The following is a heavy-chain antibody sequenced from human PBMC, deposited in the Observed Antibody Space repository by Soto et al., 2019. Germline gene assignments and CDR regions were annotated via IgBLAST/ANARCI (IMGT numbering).Heavy chain of an antibody. CDR3: ARHGGKNEYRLHHVGKAADF. CDR1: GYTFTNYW. V-gene: IGHV5-51*01. Sequence: GESLKISCKGSGYTFTNYWIAWVRQMPGKGLEWMGVIYPGDSDTRYSPSFQGQVTISADKSISTVYLQWSSLKASDTAMYYCARHGGKNEYRLHHVGKAADFWGPGTLVTVSS. J-gene: IGHJ4*02. D-gene: IGHD2-2*01. CDR2: IYPGDSDT.